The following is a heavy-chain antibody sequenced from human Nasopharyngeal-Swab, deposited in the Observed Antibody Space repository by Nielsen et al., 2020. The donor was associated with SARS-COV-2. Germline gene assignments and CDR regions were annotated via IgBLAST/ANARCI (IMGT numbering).Heavy chain of an antibody. V-gene: IGHV3-23*03. CDR2: IYSGGSST. CDR3: AKEGFSSGWYSGGYFDL. CDR1: GFTFSSYA. J-gene: IGHJ2*01. Sequence: GESLKIACAASGFTFSSYAMSWVRQDPGKGLEWVSVIYSGGSSTYYADSVKGRFTISRDNSKNTLYLQMNSLRAEDTAVYYCAKEGFSSGWYSGGYFDLWGRGTLVTVSS. D-gene: IGHD6-19*01.